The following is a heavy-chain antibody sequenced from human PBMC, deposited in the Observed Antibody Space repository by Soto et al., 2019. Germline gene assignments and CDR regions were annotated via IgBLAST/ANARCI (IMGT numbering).Heavy chain of an antibody. Sequence: QVQLQESGPGLVKPSQTLSLTCTVSGGSISSGGYYWSWIRQHPGKGLEWIGYIYYSGSTYYNPSLKCRVTLSVAPSKTQFALNLSSGTAADTAVYDCARGRVGVGVAAKRYWFDPGGQGSLVTVSS. CDR1: GGSISSGGYY. D-gene: IGHD2-15*01. CDR2: IYYSGST. V-gene: IGHV4-31*03. CDR3: ARGRVGVGVAAKRYWFDP. J-gene: IGHJ5*02.